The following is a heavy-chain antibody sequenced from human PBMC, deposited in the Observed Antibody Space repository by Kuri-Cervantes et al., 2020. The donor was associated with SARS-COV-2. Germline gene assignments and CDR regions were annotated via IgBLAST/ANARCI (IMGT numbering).Heavy chain of an antibody. Sequence: ASVKVSCKASGYTFTSYDINWVRQATGQGPEWMGWMNPNSGNTGYAQKVQGRVTMTTDTSTSTVYMELRSLRSDDTAVYYCARVLMGYYYGMDVWGQGTTVTVSS. CDR3: ARVLMGYYYGMDV. CDR1: GYTFTSYD. V-gene: IGHV1-8*01. J-gene: IGHJ6*02. CDR2: MNPNSGNT.